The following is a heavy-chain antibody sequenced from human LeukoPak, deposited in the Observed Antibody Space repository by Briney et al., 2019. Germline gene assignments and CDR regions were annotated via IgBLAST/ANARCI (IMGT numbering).Heavy chain of an antibody. J-gene: IGHJ4*02. CDR3: ARDLIHRSGEANY. CDR1: GFTFSDFY. V-gene: IGHV3-11*01. Sequence: GGSLRLPCATSGFTFSDFYMSWIRQAPGKGLEWISYISSSGSSTNYADSVKGRFTISRDNAKNSLYLQMNSLRAEDTAVYYCARDLIHRSGEANYWGRGTLVTVSS. D-gene: IGHD3-22*01. CDR2: ISSSGSST.